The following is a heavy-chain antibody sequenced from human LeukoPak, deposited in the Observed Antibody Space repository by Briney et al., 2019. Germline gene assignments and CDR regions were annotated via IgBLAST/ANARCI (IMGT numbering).Heavy chain of an antibody. D-gene: IGHD3-10*01. V-gene: IGHV3-7*01. CDR3: AKVAKYYYGSETYYFFEH. Sequence: PGGSLRLSCGASGLTFNNAWTSWVRQDPGKWMEWLANIKQAGTDKYYVDSVNVRFTLSRDNAKNALYLQMNSLRVEDTAVYYCAKVAKYYYGSETYYFFEHWGQGTPVTASS. CDR2: IKQAGTDK. CDR1: GLTFNNAW. J-gene: IGHJ4*02.